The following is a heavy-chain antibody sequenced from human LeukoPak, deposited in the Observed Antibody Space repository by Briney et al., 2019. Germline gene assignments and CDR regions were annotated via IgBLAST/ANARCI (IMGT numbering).Heavy chain of an antibody. CDR3: ARGRTGYHLLPTKKNYSYYYMDV. J-gene: IGHJ6*03. CDR1: GGSISSSSYY. CDR2: INHSGST. V-gene: IGHV4-39*01. Sequence: SETLSLTCTVSGGSISSSSYYWGWIRQPPGKGLEWIGEINHSGSTYYSPSLKSRVTISVDTSKNQFALKLSSVTAADTAVYYCARGRTGYHLLPTKKNYSYYYMDVWGTGTTVTVSS. D-gene: IGHD2-2*01.